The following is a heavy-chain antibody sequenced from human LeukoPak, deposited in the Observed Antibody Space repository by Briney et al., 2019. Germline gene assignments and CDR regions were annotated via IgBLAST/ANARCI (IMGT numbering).Heavy chain of an antibody. V-gene: IGHV1-69*05. D-gene: IGHD6-13*01. J-gene: IGHJ4*02. CDR2: IIPIFGTA. Sequence: SVKVSCKASGGTFSSYAISWVRQAPGQGLEWMGGIIPIFGTANYAQKFQGRVTITTDESTSTAYMELSSLRSEDTAVYYCARTSDDHNVVSISYSSSWYVLDYWGQGTLVTVSS. CDR1: GGTFSSYA. CDR3: ARTSDDHNVVSISYSSSWYVLDY.